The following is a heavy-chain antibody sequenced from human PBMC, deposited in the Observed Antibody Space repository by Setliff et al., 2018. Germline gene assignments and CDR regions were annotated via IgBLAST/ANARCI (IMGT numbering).Heavy chain of an antibody. CDR1: GYSISSGHY. J-gene: IGHJ3*01. V-gene: IGHV4-38-2*02. CDR2: IYYSGST. D-gene: IGHD1-26*01. CDR3: AREVGTSTSSDAFDV. Sequence: PSETLSLTCTVSGYSISSGHYWGWIRQPPGKGLEWIGSIYYSGSTYYNPSLKSRVTISVDTSRNQFSLKLNSVTAADMAVYYCAREVGTSTSSDAFDVWGQGMMVTVSS.